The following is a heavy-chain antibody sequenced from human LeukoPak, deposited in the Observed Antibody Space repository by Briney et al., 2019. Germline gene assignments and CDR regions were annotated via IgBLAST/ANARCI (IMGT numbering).Heavy chain of an antibody. V-gene: IGHV4-39*01. Sequence: SETLSLTCTVSGGSISSSLYHWGWIRQSPGKNLEWLGSIYYTGTTHYNPSLKSRVTISVDTSKNQFSLNLSSVTAADTAVYYCARRRRVLLWFGVAFDIWGQGTMVTVSS. D-gene: IGHD3-10*01. J-gene: IGHJ3*02. CDR3: ARRRRVLLWFGVAFDI. CDR2: IYYTGTT. CDR1: GGSISSSLYH.